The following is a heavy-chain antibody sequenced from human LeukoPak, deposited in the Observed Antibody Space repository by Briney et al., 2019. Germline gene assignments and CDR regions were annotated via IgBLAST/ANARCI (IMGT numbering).Heavy chain of an antibody. Sequence: GASVKVSCKASGYTFTSYDINWVRQATGQGLEWMGRMNPNSGNTGYAQKFQGRVTMTRNTSISTAYMELSSLRSEDTAVYYCARALPYYYDSSGYRGYYYYYMDVWGKGTTVTVSS. J-gene: IGHJ6*03. D-gene: IGHD3-22*01. CDR3: ARALPYYYDSSGYRGYYYYYMDV. V-gene: IGHV1-8*01. CDR1: GYTFTSYD. CDR2: MNPNSGNT.